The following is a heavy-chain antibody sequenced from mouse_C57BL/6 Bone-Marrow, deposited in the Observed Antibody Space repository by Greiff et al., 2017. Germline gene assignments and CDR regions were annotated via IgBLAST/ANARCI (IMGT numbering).Heavy chain of an antibody. CDR3: ARRHYYGSSYPHWYFDV. J-gene: IGHJ1*03. CDR1: GYAFSSYW. V-gene: IGHV1-80*01. CDR2: IYPGDGDT. D-gene: IGHD1-1*01. Sequence: QVQLKESGAELVKPGASVKISCKASGYAFSSYWMNWVKQRPGKGLEWIGQIYPGDGDTNYNGKFKGKATLTADKSSSTAYMQLSSLTSEDSAVYFCARRHYYGSSYPHWYFDVWGTGSTVTVSS.